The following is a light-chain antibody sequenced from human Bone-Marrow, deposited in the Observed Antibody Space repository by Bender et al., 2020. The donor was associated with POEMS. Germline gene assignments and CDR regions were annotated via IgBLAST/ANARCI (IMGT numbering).Light chain of an antibody. V-gene: IGLV2-23*02. CDR2: EVT. J-gene: IGLJ2*01. Sequence: QSALTQPASVSGSPGQSITFSCSGTSNDVGTYNLVSWYQQHPGKAPKLLIYEVTKRPSGVSTRFSGSKSGNTASLTISGLQAEDEADYYCCSYAGSSTFVVFGGGTKLTVL. CDR1: SNDVGTYNL. CDR3: CSYAGSSTFVV.